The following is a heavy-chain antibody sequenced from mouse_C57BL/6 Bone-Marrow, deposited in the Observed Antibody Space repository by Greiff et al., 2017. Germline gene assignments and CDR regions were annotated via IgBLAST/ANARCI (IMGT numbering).Heavy chain of an antibody. CDR3: ARPSVTTVVEEFAY. CDR1: GFTFSSYA. CDR2: ISDGGSYT. V-gene: IGHV5-4*01. Sequence: EVQLVESGGGLVKPGGSLKLSCAASGFTFSSYAMSWVRQTPEKRLEWVATISDGGSYTYYPDNVKGRFTISRDNAKNNLYLQMSHLKSEDTAMYYCARPSVTTVVEEFAYWGQGTLVTVSA. J-gene: IGHJ3*01. D-gene: IGHD1-1*01.